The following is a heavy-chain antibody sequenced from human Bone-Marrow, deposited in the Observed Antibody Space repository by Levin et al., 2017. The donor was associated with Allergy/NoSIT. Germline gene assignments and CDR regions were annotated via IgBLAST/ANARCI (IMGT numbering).Heavy chain of an antibody. Sequence: PSETLSLTCAVSGYSISSGYYWGWIRQPPGKGLEWIGSIYHSGSTYYNPSLKSRVTISVDTSKNQFSLKLSSVTAADTAVYYCARDRGYCSSTSCSPLYNWFDPWGQGTLVTVSS. D-gene: IGHD2-2*01. V-gene: IGHV4-38-2*02. J-gene: IGHJ5*02. CDR1: GYSISSGYY. CDR3: ARDRGYCSSTSCSPLYNWFDP. CDR2: IYHSGST.